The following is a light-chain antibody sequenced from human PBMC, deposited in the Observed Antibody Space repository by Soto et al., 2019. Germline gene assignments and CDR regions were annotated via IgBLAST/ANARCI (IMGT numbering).Light chain of an antibody. CDR2: AAS. V-gene: IGKV1-39*01. Sequence: DIQMTQSPSSLSASVGDSVTITCRASQSITIYLNWYQQKPWQAPKLLIYAASSLQSWVPSRFRGGGFRTEFTLNISSLQPDDFATYYCPQSYNSPPLNFGGGT. CDR3: PQSYNSPPLN. CDR1: QSITIY. J-gene: IGKJ4*01.